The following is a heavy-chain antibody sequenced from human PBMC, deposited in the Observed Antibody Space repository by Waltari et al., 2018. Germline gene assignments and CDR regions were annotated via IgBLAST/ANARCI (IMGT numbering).Heavy chain of an antibody. Sequence: EVQLVQSGAEVKKPGESLKISCKGSGYSFTSYWIGWVRQMPGKGLEWMGVNSPEAFDTNYSPSFQGQVTTAADKSISTAYLEWSSLKASDTAMYYCASRGHTVKNAVDIWGQGRMVTVSS. V-gene: IGHV5-51*01. CDR1: GYSFTSYW. CDR2: NSPEAFDT. J-gene: IGHJ3*02. CDR3: ASRGHTVKNAVDI. D-gene: IGHD4-17*01.